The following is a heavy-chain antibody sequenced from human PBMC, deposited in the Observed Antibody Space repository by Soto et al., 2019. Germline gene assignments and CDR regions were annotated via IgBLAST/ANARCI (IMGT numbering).Heavy chain of an antibody. Sequence: GGSLRLSCAAFGFDFNKYAMTWVRQAPGKGLQWVSSITSNGDSTYYADSVKGRFTTSRDNSKNTLYLQMNSLRADDTAVFYCAKDSLSYTSSPFYVVSSGPAPLVTVS. V-gene: IGHV3-23*01. J-gene: IGHJ4*02. CDR1: GFDFNKYA. CDR3: AKDSLSYTSSPFYVVS. D-gene: IGHD2-2*02. CDR2: ITSNGDST.